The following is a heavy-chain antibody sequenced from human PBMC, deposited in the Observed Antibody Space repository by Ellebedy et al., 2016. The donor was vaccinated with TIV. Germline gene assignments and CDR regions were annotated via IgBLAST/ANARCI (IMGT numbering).Heavy chain of an antibody. Sequence: GGSLRLSXAASGFTFSSYSMNWVRQAPGKGLEWVSYISSSSSTIYYADSVKGRFTISRDNAKNSLYLQMNSLRDEDTAVYYCARVPGSFSLNWFDPWGQGTLVTVPS. CDR2: ISSSSSTI. V-gene: IGHV3-48*02. J-gene: IGHJ5*02. CDR3: ARVPGSFSLNWFDP. CDR1: GFTFSSYS. D-gene: IGHD3-10*01.